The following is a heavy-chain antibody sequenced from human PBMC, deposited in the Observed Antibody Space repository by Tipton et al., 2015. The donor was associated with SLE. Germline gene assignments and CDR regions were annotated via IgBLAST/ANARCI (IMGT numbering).Heavy chain of an antibody. Sequence: GSLRLSCAASGFTFSSYWMSWVRQAPGKGPEWVANIKQDGSEKYYVDSVKGRFTISRDNAKNSLYLQMNSLRAEDTAVYYCARNSITIFGVATDYWGQGTLVTVSS. CDR1: GFTFSSYW. J-gene: IGHJ4*02. V-gene: IGHV3-7*02. CDR2: IKQDGSEK. CDR3: ARNSITIFGVATDY. D-gene: IGHD3-3*01.